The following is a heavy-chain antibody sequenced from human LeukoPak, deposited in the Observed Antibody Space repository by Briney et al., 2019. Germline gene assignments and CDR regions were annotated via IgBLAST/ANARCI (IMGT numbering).Heavy chain of an antibody. CDR3: ARHKTTVTAFDY. J-gene: IGHJ4*02. V-gene: IGHV4-59*08. D-gene: IGHD4-17*01. CDR2: IYYSGST. Sequence: SETLSLTCTVSDGSISSYYWSWIRQPPGKGLEWIGYIYYSGSTNYNPSLKSRVTISVDTSKNHFSPKLSSVTAADKAVYYCARHKTTVTAFDYWGQGTLVTVSS. CDR1: DGSISSYY.